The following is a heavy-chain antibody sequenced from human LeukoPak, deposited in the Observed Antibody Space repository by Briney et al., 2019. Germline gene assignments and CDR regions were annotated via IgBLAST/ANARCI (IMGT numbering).Heavy chain of an antibody. D-gene: IGHD3-22*01. CDR3: AKSGYFDSTGYYYFDH. Sequence: GGSLRLSCAASGFTFSSYAMSWVRQAPGKGLEWISAISGGGGSTYYADSVKGRFTISRDNSKNTLYLQMNSLRAEDTAVYYCAKSGYFDSTGYYYFDHWGQGTLVTVSS. J-gene: IGHJ4*02. CDR2: ISGGGGST. V-gene: IGHV3-23*01. CDR1: GFTFSSYA.